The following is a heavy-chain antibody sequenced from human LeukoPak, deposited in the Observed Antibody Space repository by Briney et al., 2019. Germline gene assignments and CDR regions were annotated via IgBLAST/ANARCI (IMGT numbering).Heavy chain of an antibody. CDR1: GFTFSDYA. V-gene: IGHV3-64D*08. CDR3: AKPARGLGIQFGLDS. CDR2: VSSVIGRT. J-gene: IGHJ4*02. D-gene: IGHD3-16*01. Sequence: GGSLRLSCSASGFTFSDYAVHWVRQAPGRGLEYVSAVSSVIGRTFYADSVKDRFTISRDNSGNTLYLQMSSLRPEDTAVYYCAKPARGLGIQFGLDSWGQGTLVTVSS.